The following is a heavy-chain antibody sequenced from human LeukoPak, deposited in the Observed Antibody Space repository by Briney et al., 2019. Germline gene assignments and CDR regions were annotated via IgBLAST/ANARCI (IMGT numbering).Heavy chain of an antibody. V-gene: IGHV3-66*01. Sequence: GGSLRLSCAASGFTVSSNYMSWVRQAPGKGLEWVSVIYSGGSTYYADSVKGRFTISRDNSKNTLYLQMNSLRAEDTAVYYCARDRGGYVWGSYRHDGAFDIWGQGTMVTVSS. CDR3: ARDRGGYVWGSYRHDGAFDI. D-gene: IGHD3-16*02. J-gene: IGHJ3*02. CDR1: GFTVSSNY. CDR2: IYSGGST.